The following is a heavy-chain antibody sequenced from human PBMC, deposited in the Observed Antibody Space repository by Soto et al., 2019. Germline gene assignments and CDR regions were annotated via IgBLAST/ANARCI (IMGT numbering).Heavy chain of an antibody. Sequence: QVHLVQSGAEVKTPGASVKVSCKGSGYEFTTYGITWVRQAPGQGLEWMAWISAHNGNTNYAPNLQGRVTVTRDTSTSTAYIELRSLRSDDTAVYYCARGRYGDYWGQGALVTVSS. CDR2: ISAHNGNT. CDR1: GYEFTTYG. V-gene: IGHV1-18*01. CDR3: ARGRYGDY. D-gene: IGHD1-1*01. J-gene: IGHJ4*02.